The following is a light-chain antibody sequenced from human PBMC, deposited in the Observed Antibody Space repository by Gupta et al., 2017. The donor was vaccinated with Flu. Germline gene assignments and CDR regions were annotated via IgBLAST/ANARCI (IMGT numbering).Light chain of an antibody. CDR2: KDS. CDR3: YSAADYTLL. CDR1: VLAKRY. J-gene: IGLJ3*02. Sequence: SYELTQPSPVSVSPGQTVRITCSGDVLAKRYDRWYQQKPGPAHVLVVYKDSERPSGIPERFSGSSSATTVTFTISGAQDEDEADYYCYSAADYTLLFGGGTKLTVL. V-gene: IGLV3-27*01.